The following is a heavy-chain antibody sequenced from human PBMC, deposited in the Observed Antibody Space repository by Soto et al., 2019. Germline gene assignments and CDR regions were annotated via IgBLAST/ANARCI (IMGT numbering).Heavy chain of an antibody. CDR1: GYTFTSYD. CDR3: ARGMFYSADGYYGMDV. V-gene: IGHV1-8*01. J-gene: IGHJ6*02. D-gene: IGHD2-15*01. Sequence: QVQLVQSGAEVKKPGASVKVSCKASGYTFTSYDIKWVRQATGQGLEWMGWMNPNSGNTGYAQKFQGRVTMTRNTSISTAYMELSSLRSEDTAVYYCARGMFYSADGYYGMDVWGQGTTVTVSS. CDR2: MNPNSGNT.